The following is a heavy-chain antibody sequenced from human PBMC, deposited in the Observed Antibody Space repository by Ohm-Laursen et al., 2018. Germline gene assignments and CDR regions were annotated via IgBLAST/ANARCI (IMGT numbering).Heavy chain of an antibody. CDR3: ARDLIAYCPTTSCDNFGMDV. J-gene: IGHJ6*02. CDR1: GGSISSVF. D-gene: IGHD2-2*01. V-gene: IGHV4-4*07. CDR2: IYTSGST. Sequence: SDTLSLTCTVSGGSISSVFWSWIRQPAGKGLEWIGHIYTSGSTNYNPSLKSRVTMSVDTSKNQFSLKLSSVTAADTAVYYCARDLIAYCPTTSCDNFGMDVWGQGTTVTVSS.